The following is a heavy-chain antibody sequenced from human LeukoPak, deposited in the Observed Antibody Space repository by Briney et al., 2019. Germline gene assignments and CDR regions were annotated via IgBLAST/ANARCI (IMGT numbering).Heavy chain of an antibody. Sequence: GGSLRLSCAASGFTFSSYWMHWVRQAPGKGLVWLSRINSDGSSIDYADSVKGRFTISRDHDKNTLYFQMNSLRVEDTALYYCARMADYDSSGYYGYLPQWGPHTVVTVSS. CDR1: GFTFSSYW. CDR2: INSDGSSI. V-gene: IGHV3-74*01. D-gene: IGHD3-22*01. J-gene: IGHJ1*01. CDR3: ARMADYDSSGYYGYLPQ.